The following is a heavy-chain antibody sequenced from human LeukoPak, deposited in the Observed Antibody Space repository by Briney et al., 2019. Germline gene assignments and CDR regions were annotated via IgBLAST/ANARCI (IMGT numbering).Heavy chain of an antibody. CDR2: VSWNSGSI. CDR1: GFTFDDYA. J-gene: IGHJ5*02. D-gene: IGHD2-2*01. CDR3: AKGRDKYQLLSKNWFDP. V-gene: IGHV3-9*01. Sequence: GGSLRLSCAASGFTFDDYAMHWVRQAPGKGLEWVSGVSWNSGSIGYADSVKGRFTISRDNAKNSLYLQMNSLRAEDTALYYCAKGRDKYQLLSKNWFDPWGQGTLVTVSS.